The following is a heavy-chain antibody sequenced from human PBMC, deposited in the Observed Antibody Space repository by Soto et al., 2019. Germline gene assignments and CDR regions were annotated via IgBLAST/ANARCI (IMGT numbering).Heavy chain of an antibody. J-gene: IGHJ4*02. Sequence: SETLSLTCTVSGGSISSYYWSWIRQPPGKGLEWIGYIYYSGSTNYNPSLKSRVTISVDTSKNQFSLKLSSVTAADTAVYYCARLYSGYDFVLFDYWGQGTLVTVSS. CDR2: IYYSGST. V-gene: IGHV4-59*08. CDR1: GGSISSYY. D-gene: IGHD5-12*01. CDR3: ARLYSGYDFVLFDY.